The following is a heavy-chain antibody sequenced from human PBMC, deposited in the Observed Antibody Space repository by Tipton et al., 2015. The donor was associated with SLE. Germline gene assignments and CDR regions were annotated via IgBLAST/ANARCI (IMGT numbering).Heavy chain of an antibody. J-gene: IGHJ5*02. CDR1: GYSISSGYY. V-gene: IGHV4-38-2*02. CDR2: IYYSGST. CDR3: ARGAVLIQDNSWFDP. Sequence: TLSLTCTVSGYSISSGYYWGWIRQPPGKGLEWIGSIYYSGSTYYNPSLKSRVTISVDTSKNQFSLQLSSVTAADTAVYYCARGAVLIQDNSWFDPWGQGTLVTVSS. D-gene: IGHD2-21*01.